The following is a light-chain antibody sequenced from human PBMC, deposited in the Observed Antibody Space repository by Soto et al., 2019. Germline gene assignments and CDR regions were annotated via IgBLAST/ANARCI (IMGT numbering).Light chain of an antibody. J-gene: IGKJ1*01. CDR1: QSVSSTY. Sequence: EIVLTQSPGTLSLSPGERATLSCRASQSVSSTYLAWYQQKPGQAPRPLIYGASSRATGIPDRFSGSGSGTAFTLTISILEPDDVAVYYFQQFCTSPWTFGQGTKVEIK. V-gene: IGKV3-20*01. CDR3: QQFCTSPWT. CDR2: GAS.